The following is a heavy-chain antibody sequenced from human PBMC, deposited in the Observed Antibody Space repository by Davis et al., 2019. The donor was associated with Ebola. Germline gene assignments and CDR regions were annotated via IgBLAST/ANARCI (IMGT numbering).Heavy chain of an antibody. D-gene: IGHD3-3*01. V-gene: IGHV3-21*01. CDR1: GFTFSSYS. Sequence: GGSLKLSCAASGFTFSSYSMNWVRQAPGKGLEWASSISSSSSYIYYADSVKGRFTISRDNAKNSLYLQMNSLRAEDTAVYYCARDSRGDFWSGYYTYYYYGMDVWGQGTTVTVSS. CDR3: ARDSRGDFWSGYYTYYYYGMDV. CDR2: ISSSSSYI. J-gene: IGHJ6*02.